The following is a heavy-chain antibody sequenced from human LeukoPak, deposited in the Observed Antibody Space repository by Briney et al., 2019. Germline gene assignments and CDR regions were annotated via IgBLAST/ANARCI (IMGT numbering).Heavy chain of an antibody. D-gene: IGHD3-3*01. CDR1: GFTFSSYW. J-gene: IGHJ6*03. CDR2: IKQDGSEK. CDR3: ARGYYDLWSGYYYLDYYYYMGV. Sequence: GGSLRLSCAASGFTFSSYWMSWVPQAPGKGLECVASIKQDGSEKYYVDSVKVRFTISKDNGKNSLYLQMNSLRAEDSAVYYCARGYYDLWSGYYYLDYYYYMGVWGKGTTVNGSS. V-gene: IGHV3-7*04.